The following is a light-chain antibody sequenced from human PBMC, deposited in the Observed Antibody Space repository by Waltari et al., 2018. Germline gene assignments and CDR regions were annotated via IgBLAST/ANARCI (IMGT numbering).Light chain of an antibody. CDR2: GAS. CDR3: QQYNQWPLT. J-gene: IGKJ4*01. V-gene: IGKV3-15*01. CDR1: LSIDAS. Sequence: EIVMTQSPATLSVSRGGSATLPSRASLSIDASLAWYQQKPGHPPRLLIHGASTREPGFPVRFSGSGSGTDFTLTITGLQSEDFAVYFCQQYNQWPLTFGRGTKVEIK.